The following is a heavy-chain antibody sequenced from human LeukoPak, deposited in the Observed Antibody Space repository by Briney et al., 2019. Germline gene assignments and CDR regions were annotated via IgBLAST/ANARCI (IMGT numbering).Heavy chain of an antibody. CDR2: IYYSGST. D-gene: IGHD6-6*01. J-gene: IGHJ4*02. CDR1: GGSISSYY. Sequence: SETLPLTCTVSGGSISSYYWSWIRQPPGKGLEWIGYIYYSGSTNYNPSLKSRVTISVDTSKNQFSLKLSSVTAADTAVYYCAYSSSSVGGDYWGQGTLVTVSS. CDR3: AYSSSSVGGDY. V-gene: IGHV4-59*01.